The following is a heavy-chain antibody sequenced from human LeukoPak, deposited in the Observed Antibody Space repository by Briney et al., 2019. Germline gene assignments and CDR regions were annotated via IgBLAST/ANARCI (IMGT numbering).Heavy chain of an antibody. V-gene: IGHV3-11*06. CDR1: GFTFSDYY. CDR2: ISSSSSYT. CDR3: AKNYFDSTGHHTFDY. J-gene: IGHJ4*02. D-gene: IGHD3-22*01. Sequence: GGSLRLSCAASGFTFSDYYMSWIRQAPGKGLEWVSYISSSSSYTNYADSVKGRFTISRDNFKNTLYLQMNSLRAEDTAVYYCAKNYFDSTGHHTFDYWGQGTLVTVSS.